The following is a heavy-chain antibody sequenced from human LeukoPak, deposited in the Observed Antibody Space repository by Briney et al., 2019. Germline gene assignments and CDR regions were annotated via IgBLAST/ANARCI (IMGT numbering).Heavy chain of an antibody. V-gene: IGHV4-4*07. CDR3: AIYRIGPYGGYAAFDY. D-gene: IGHD5-12*01. CDR1: GGSISSYY. J-gene: IGHJ4*02. CDR2: IYTSGST. Sequence: SETLSLTCTVSGGSISSYYWSWIRQPAGKGLEWIGRIYTSGSTNYNPSLKSRVTMSVDTSKNQFSLKLSSVTAADTAVYYCAIYRIGPYGGYAAFDYWGQGTLVTVSS.